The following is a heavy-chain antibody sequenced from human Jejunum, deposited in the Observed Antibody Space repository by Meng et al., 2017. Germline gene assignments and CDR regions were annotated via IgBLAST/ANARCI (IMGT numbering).Heavy chain of an antibody. V-gene: IGHV4-61*02. D-gene: IGHD1-26*01. CDR2: IYSTGAT. CDR3: ARQMGSGTYSYDS. Sequence: SETLSLTCSVSGGSMSSGSYYWCWIRLPAGKGLEWIGRIYSTGATNFNPSLKSRVTISTDTSKNQFSLKLTSVTAADTALYYCARQMGSGTYSYDSWGQGTLVTVSS. CDR1: GGSMSSGSYY. J-gene: IGHJ5*01.